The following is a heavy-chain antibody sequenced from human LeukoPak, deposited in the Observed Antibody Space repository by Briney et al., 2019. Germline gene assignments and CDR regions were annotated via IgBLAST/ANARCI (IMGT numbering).Heavy chain of an antibody. D-gene: IGHD3-16*01. J-gene: IGHJ3*02. Sequence: SETLSLTCTVSGGSISSYYWSWIPQPPGKGLEWIRYIYYSGSTNYNPSLKSRVTISVDTSKNQFSLKLSSVTAADTAVYYCARLIGGTGVTFDIWGQGTMVTVSS. CDR3: ARLIGGTGVTFDI. CDR2: IYYSGST. CDR1: GGSISSYY. V-gene: IGHV4-59*08.